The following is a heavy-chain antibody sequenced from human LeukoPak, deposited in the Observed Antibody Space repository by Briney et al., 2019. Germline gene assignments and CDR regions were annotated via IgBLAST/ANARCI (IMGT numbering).Heavy chain of an antibody. Sequence: ASVKVSCKASGYTFTGYYMHWVRQAPGQGLEWMGWINPNSGGTNYAQKLQGRVTMTTDTSTSTAYMELRSLRSDDTAVYYCARDREGGYCSSTSCYTDTYDAFDIWGQGTMVTVSS. V-gene: IGHV1-2*02. CDR1: GYTFTGYY. CDR3: ARDREGGYCSSTSCYTDTYDAFDI. CDR2: INPNSGGT. D-gene: IGHD2-2*02. J-gene: IGHJ3*02.